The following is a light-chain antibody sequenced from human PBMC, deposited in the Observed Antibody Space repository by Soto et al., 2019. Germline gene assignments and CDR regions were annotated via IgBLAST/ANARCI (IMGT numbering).Light chain of an antibody. V-gene: IGKV1-39*01. CDR1: QTTNSY. Sequence: DIQMTQSPSSLSASVGDTVTITCRASQTTNSYLNWYQQKPGKAPKLLIYAASSLQSGVPSRFSGSGFGTEFTFTISSLQLEDSATYYCQRSFTAPWTFGQGTKVEI. CDR3: QRSFTAPWT. J-gene: IGKJ1*01. CDR2: AAS.